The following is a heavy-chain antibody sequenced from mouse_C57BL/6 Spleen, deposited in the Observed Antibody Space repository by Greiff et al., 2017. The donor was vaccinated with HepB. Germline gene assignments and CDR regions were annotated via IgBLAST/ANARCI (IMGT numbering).Heavy chain of an antibody. V-gene: IGHV5-4*01. J-gene: IGHJ4*01. CDR3: ARDGYYAMDY. Sequence: EVKLVESGGGLVKPGGSLKLSCAAPGFTFSSYAMSWVRQTPEKRLEWVATISDGGSYTYYPDNVKGRFTISRDNAKNNLYLQMSHLKSEDTAMYYCARDGYYAMDYWDQGTSVTVSS. CDR1: GFTFSSYA. CDR2: ISDGGSYT.